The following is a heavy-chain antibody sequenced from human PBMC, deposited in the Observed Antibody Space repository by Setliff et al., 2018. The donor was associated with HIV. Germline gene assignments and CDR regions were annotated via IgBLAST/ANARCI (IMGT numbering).Heavy chain of an antibody. CDR3: ARVGEGYSGDMDV. CDR1: GASSSSHY. D-gene: IGHD5-12*01. Sequence: SETLSLTCTVSGASSSSHYWSWIRQPPGKAPEWIGYIYSTGSTNYNPSLQSRVTISVDTSKSQFSLKLSSLTAADTAVYYCARVGEGYSGDMDVWGKGTTVTVSS. V-gene: IGHV4-59*08. CDR2: IYSTGST. J-gene: IGHJ6*03.